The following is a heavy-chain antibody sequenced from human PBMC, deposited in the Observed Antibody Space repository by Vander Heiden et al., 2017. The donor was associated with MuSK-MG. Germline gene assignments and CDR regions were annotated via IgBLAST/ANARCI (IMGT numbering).Heavy chain of an antibody. D-gene: IGHD3-16*01. Sequence: EVQLVESGGGLVQPGGSLRLSCAASGFTFSSYWMHWVRQAPGKGLVWVSRINADGSNTNYADAVKGRFTISRDNAKKTLYLKINSMRAEDTAVYYCARGGRGYYYMDVWGKGTTVTVSS. V-gene: IGHV3-74*01. CDR3: ARGGRGYYYMDV. CDR1: GFTFSSYW. J-gene: IGHJ6*03. CDR2: INADGSNT.